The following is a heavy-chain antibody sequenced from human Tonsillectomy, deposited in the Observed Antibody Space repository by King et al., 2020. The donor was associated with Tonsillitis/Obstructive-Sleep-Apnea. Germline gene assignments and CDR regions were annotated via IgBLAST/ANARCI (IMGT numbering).Heavy chain of an antibody. J-gene: IGHJ4*02. D-gene: IGHD5-18*01. CDR1: GVSISTSNHY. CDR3: ARKYSVATQCFDY. V-gene: IGHV4-39*01. Sequence: QLQESGPGLVKPSETLFLTCTVSGVSISTSNHYWAWLRQTPGKGLEWIGSIYYSGSTYYNPSFKSRVTISVGASKNQFSLKLTSVTAADTAVYYCARKYSVATQCFDYWGQGTLVTVSS. CDR2: IYYSGST.